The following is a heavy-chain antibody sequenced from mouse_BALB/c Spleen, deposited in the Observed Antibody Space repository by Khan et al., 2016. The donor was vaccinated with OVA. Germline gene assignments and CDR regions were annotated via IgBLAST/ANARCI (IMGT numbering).Heavy chain of an antibody. Sequence: QVQLKGSGPGLVAPSQSLSITCTVSGFSLTTYGVHWVRQPPGKGLEWLVVIWSDGSTTYNSALKSRLSISKDNTKSQAFLKRNRLQTDATALYYCARGGFYAMDYWGQGTSVTVSS. CDR1: GFSLTTYG. V-gene: IGHV2-6*02. CDR3: ARGGFYAMDY. J-gene: IGHJ4*01. CDR2: IWSDGST.